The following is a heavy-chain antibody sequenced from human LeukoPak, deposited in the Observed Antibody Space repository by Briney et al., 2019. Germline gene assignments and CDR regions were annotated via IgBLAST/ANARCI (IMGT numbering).Heavy chain of an antibody. CDR2: IYYSGST. CDR3: AREAMVRGVMNHFDY. D-gene: IGHD3-10*01. V-gene: IGHV4-59*01. CDR1: GGSISGYY. J-gene: IGHJ4*02. Sequence: SETPSLTCTVSGGSISGYYWSWIRQPPGKGLEWIGYIYYSGSTNYNPSLKSRVTISVDTSKNQFSLKLSSVTAADTAVYYCAREAMVRGVMNHFDYWGQGTLVTVSS.